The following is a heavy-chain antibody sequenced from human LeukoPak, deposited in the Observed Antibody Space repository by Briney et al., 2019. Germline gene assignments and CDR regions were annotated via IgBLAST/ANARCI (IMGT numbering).Heavy chain of an antibody. CDR3: ARDLQAGYDILTGYPDY. CDR1: GFTFDDYA. J-gene: IGHJ4*02. V-gene: IGHV3-30-3*01. D-gene: IGHD3-9*01. Sequence: PGGSLRLSCAASGFTFDDYAMHWVRQAPGKGLEWVAVISYDGSNKYYADSVKGRFTISRDNSKNTLYLQMNSLRAEDTAVYYCARDLQAGYDILTGYPDYWGQGTLVTVSS. CDR2: ISYDGSNK.